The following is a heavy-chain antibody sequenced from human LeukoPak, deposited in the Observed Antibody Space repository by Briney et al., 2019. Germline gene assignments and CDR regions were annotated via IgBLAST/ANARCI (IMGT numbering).Heavy chain of an antibody. CDR2: INSRGDKT. J-gene: IGHJ3*02. D-gene: IGHD3-22*01. Sequence: GGSLRLSCVAAGFTFGSSAMSWVRQAPGEGLEWVSGINSRGDKTYYADSVKGRFTISRDNSKNTLYLQMNSLRAEDTAVYHCVKKFYYNSVGYYAFDIWGQGTMVTVSS. V-gene: IGHV3-23*01. CDR1: GFTFGSSA. CDR3: VKKFYYNSVGYYAFDI.